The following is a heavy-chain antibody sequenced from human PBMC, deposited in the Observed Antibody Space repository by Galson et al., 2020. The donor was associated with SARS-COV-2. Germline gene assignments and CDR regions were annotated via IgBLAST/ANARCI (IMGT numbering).Heavy chain of an antibody. CDR1: GGSISSYY. CDR3: PRDAGYSNGLDY. Sequence: SQTLSLTCTVSGGSISSYYWSWIRQSPGKGLEWIGYVYYSGSTNYNPSLKSRVTISIDTSKKQFTLNLSSVTAADTAVYYCPRDAGYSNGLDYWGQGTLVTVSS. V-gene: IGHV4-59*13. CDR2: VYYSGST. J-gene: IGHJ4*02. D-gene: IGHD4-4*01.